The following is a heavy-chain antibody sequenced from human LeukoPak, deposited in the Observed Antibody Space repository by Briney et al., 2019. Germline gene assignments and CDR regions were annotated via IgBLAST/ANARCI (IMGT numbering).Heavy chain of an antibody. Sequence: ASVKVSCTASGYIFTSYGISWVRQAPGQGLEWMGWICVYNGNTNYPQRVQGRVTMTTDTSTTTAYMELRSLRSDDTAVYYCARDINGYYYDSHGYYPTDLWGQGTLVTVSS. J-gene: IGHJ5*02. CDR3: ARDINGYYYDSHGYYPTDL. D-gene: IGHD3-22*01. V-gene: IGHV1-18*01. CDR2: ICVYNGNT. CDR1: GYIFTSYG.